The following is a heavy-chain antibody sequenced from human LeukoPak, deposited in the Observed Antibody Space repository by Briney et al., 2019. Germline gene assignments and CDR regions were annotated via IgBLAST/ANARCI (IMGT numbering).Heavy chain of an antibody. Sequence: ASVKVSCKASGYTFTSYGVTWVRQAPGQGLEWMGWISAYNGNTNYAQKLQGRVTTTTDTSTSTAYMELRSLRSDDTAVYYCARDQVDTAMVTTDYWGQGTLVTVSS. CDR1: GYTFTSYG. CDR3: ARDQVDTAMVTTDY. V-gene: IGHV1-18*01. CDR2: ISAYNGNT. J-gene: IGHJ4*02. D-gene: IGHD5-18*01.